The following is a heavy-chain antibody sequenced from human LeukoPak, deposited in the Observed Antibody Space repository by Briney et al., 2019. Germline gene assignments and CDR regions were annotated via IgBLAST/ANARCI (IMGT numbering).Heavy chain of an antibody. D-gene: IGHD1-1*01. CDR3: ARHPGAYNWFDP. Sequence: SETLSLTCTVSGGSISSSSYYWGWIRQPPGKGLEWIGSIYYSGSTYYNPSLKSRVTISVDTSKNQFSLKLSSVTAADTAVYYCARHPGAYNWFDPWGQGTLVTVSS. CDR1: GGSISSSSYY. V-gene: IGHV4-39*01. CDR2: IYYSGST. J-gene: IGHJ5*02.